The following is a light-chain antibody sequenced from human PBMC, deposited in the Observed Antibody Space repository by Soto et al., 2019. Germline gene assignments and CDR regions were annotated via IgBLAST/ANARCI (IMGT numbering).Light chain of an antibody. Sequence: SYELTQPPSVSVAPGKTARITCGGNNIGSKSMHWYQQKPGQAPVLVIYYDSDRPSGIPERFSGSNSGDTATLTLSTVEAGDEADYYCQVWDSSTDHVVFGGGTKLTVL. V-gene: IGLV3-21*04. CDR3: QVWDSSTDHVV. CDR1: NIGSKS. CDR2: YDS. J-gene: IGLJ2*01.